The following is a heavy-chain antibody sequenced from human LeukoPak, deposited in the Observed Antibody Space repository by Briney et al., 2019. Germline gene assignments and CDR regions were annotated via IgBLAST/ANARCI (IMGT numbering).Heavy chain of an antibody. CDR3: TTERLYYCSSTSCLYYMDV. J-gene: IGHJ6*03. V-gene: IGHV3-15*01. D-gene: IGHD2-2*01. Sequence: GGSLRLSCTASGFSFSNTWMSWVRQAPGKGLEWVGRIKSKIDGGTTDSAAPVKGRFTISRDDLKTTLYLQMNSLQTEDTAVYYCTTERLYYCSSTSCLYYMDVWGKGTTVTVSS. CDR1: GFSFSNTW. CDR2: IKSKIDGGTT.